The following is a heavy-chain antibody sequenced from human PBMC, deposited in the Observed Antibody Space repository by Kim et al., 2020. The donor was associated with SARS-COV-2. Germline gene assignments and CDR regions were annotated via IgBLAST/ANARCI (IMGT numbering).Heavy chain of an antibody. V-gene: IGHV3-30*07. CDR3: ARGVIMVGYNCFYYYAMDV. J-gene: IGHJ6*02. D-gene: IGHD2-8*01. Sequence: GRFTISRDNAKDKLYLQMNSLRDEDTALYYCARGVIMVGYNCFYYYAMDVWGQGTTVTVSS.